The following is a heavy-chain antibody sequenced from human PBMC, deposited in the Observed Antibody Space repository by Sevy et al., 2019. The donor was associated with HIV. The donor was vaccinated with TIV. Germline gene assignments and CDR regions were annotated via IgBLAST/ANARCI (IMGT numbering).Heavy chain of an antibody. CDR2: ISDSSATI. Sequence: GGSLRLSCVASGFTYSMNWVRQAPGKGPEWDSYISDSSATIHYADSVKGRFTISRDNAKNSLYLQLNTLRADDTAVYYCASQRGGYERLYYFDAWGQGTLVTVSS. V-gene: IGHV3-48*01. CDR1: GFTYS. D-gene: IGHD5-12*01. CDR3: ASQRGGYERLYYFDA. J-gene: IGHJ4*02.